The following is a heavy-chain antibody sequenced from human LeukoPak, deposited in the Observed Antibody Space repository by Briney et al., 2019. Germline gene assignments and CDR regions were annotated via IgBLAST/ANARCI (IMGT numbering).Heavy chain of an antibody. J-gene: IGHJ4*02. CDR1: GFTVSSNY. V-gene: IGHV3-66*02. CDR3: ARGMDRRNSRAPLDY. CDR2: IYSGGDGGDT. Sequence: GGSLRLSCAASGFTVSSNYMSWVRQTPGKGLEWVSVIYSGGDGGDTYYADSVKGRFTISRDNSKNTLYLQMNSLRAEDTAVYYCARGMDRRNSRAPLDYWGQGTLVTVSS. D-gene: IGHD6-13*01.